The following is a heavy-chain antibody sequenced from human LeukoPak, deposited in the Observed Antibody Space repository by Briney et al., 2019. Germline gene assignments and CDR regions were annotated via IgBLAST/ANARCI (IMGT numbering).Heavy chain of an antibody. CDR3: ARDKNYRFDY. CDR1: GYTFTDNG. Sequence: ASVKVSCKASGYTFTDNGISWVRQAPGEGLEWMGWISANSGKTNYAQRFQGRVTMTRETSSSTVYMELRSLRSDDTAVYFCARDKNYRFDYWGQGALVSVTS. CDR2: ISANSGKT. J-gene: IGHJ4*02. D-gene: IGHD3-16*02. V-gene: IGHV1-18*01.